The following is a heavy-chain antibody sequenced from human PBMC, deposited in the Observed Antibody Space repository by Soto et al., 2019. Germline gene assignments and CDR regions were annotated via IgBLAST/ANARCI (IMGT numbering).Heavy chain of an antibody. J-gene: IGHJ4*02. V-gene: IGHV1-69*06. D-gene: IGHD3-22*01. CDR2: IIPIFGTA. Sequence: SVKVSCKASGGTFSSYAISWVRQAPGQGLEWMGGIIPIFGTANYAQKFQGRVTITADKSTSTAYMELSSLRSEDTAVYYCASYYYDSSGLWAPFDYWGQGTLVTVSS. CDR1: GGTFSSYA. CDR3: ASYYYDSSGLWAPFDY.